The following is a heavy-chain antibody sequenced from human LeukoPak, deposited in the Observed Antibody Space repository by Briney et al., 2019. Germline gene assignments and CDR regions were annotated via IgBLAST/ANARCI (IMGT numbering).Heavy chain of an antibody. J-gene: IGHJ6*04. CDR1: GLTVSSNC. Sequence: GGSLRLSCAASGLTVSSNCMSWVRQAPGKGLEWVSFIYSGGNTYYADSVKGRFTISRDNSKNTLYLQMNSLRAEDTAVYYCAELGITMIGGVWGKGTTVTISS. CDR2: IYSGGNT. D-gene: IGHD3-10*02. V-gene: IGHV3-53*05. CDR3: AELGITMIGGV.